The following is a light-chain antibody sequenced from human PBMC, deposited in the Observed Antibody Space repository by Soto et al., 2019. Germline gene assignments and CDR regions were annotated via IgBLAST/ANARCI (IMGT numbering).Light chain of an antibody. V-gene: IGKV1-5*01. Sequence: DIQMTQSPSSLSASVGDRVTITCRASQGISSFLAWYQQIPGKAPKLLIYDASSLESGVPSRFSGSGSGTEFTLTISSLQPDDFATYYCQQYNSYWTFGQGTKVDI. CDR1: QGISSF. CDR3: QQYNSYWT. J-gene: IGKJ1*01. CDR2: DAS.